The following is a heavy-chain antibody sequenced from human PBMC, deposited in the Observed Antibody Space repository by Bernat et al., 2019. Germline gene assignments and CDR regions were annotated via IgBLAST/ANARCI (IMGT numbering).Heavy chain of an antibody. D-gene: IGHD4-17*01. V-gene: IGHV3-30*01. CDR2: ISYDANNK. Sequence: QVQLVDSGGGVVQPGTSLRLSCAASGFAFSRYAMHWVRQAPGKGLEWVAVISYDANNKNYAASVKGRFTISRDNSNNTQYLQMNSLRAEDTAVYYCARDWATVNTDPYYLDYWGQGTLVTVSS. J-gene: IGHJ4*02. CDR3: ARDWATVNTDPYYLDY. CDR1: GFAFSRYA.